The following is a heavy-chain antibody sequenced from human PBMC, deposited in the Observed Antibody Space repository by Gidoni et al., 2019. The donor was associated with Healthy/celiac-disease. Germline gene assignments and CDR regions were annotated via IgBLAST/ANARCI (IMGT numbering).Heavy chain of an antibody. V-gene: IGHV1-69*06. Sequence: QVQLVQSGAEVKKPGSSVTVSCKASGGNFSSYVISWVRQAPGQGLEWMGGIIPIFGTANYAQKFQGRVTITADTSTSTAYMELSSLRSEDAAVYYCARDRYPHYYDSSGYYYGMDVWGQGTTVTVSS. CDR3: ARDRYPHYYDSSGYYYGMDV. D-gene: IGHD3-22*01. CDR1: GGNFSSYV. J-gene: IGHJ6*02. CDR2: IIPIFGTA.